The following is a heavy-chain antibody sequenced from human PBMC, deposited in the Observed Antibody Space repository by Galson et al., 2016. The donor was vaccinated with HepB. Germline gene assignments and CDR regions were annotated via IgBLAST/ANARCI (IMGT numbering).Heavy chain of an antibody. CDR2: ISGYNGDT. Sequence: SVKVSCKASGYAFPSYGISWVRQAPGQGLEWLGWISGYNGDTKYSQRFQGRVTMTTDTSTTTAYMELRRLRSDDTGVYFCARVLSGTLDYWGQGTLVTVSS. J-gene: IGHJ4*02. CDR3: ARVLSGTLDY. V-gene: IGHV1-18*01. CDR1: GYAFPSYG. D-gene: IGHD3-10*01.